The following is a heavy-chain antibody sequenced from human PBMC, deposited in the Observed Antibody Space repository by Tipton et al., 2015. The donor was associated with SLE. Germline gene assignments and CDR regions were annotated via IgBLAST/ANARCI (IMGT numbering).Heavy chain of an antibody. CDR2: INHSGST. J-gene: IGHJ6*03. Sequence: TLSLTCAVYGGSFSGYYWSWIRQPPGKGLEWIGEINHSGSTNYNPSLKSRVTISVDTSKNQFSLKLSSVTAADTAVYYCARGVGATAGNYYYYMGVWGKGTTVTVSS. D-gene: IGHD1-26*01. V-gene: IGHV4-34*01. CDR1: GGSFSGYY. CDR3: ARGVGATAGNYYYYMGV.